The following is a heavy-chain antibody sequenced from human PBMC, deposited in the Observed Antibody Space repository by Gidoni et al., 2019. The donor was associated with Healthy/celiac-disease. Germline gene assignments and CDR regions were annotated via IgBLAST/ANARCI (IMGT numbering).Heavy chain of an antibody. Sequence: EVQLVESGGGLVKPGGSLRLSCAASGFTFSSSSMNWVRQAPGKGLEWVSSISSSSSYIYYADSVKGRLTISRDNAKNSLYLQMNSLRAEDTAVYYCARVRITIFGVVTAYYFDYWGQGTLVTVSS. CDR3: ARVRITIFGVVTAYYFDY. CDR2: ISSSSSYI. J-gene: IGHJ4*02. D-gene: IGHD3-3*01. V-gene: IGHV3-21*01. CDR1: GFTFSSSS.